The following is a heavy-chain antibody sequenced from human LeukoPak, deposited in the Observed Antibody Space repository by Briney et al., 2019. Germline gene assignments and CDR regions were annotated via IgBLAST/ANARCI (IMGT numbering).Heavy chain of an antibody. V-gene: IGHV3-43*02. CDR2: ISGDGGST. D-gene: IGHD3-22*01. Sequence: GSMSPCCAAAGLSNDVDLVGRRRLAKGKGLEWVSLISGDGGSTYYADSVKGRFTISRDNSKNSLYLQMNSLRTEDTALYYCAKDMVYYDSSGYSIFDYWGQGTLVTVSS. J-gene: IGHJ4*02. CDR3: AKDMVYYDSSGYSIFDY. CDR1: GLSNDVDL.